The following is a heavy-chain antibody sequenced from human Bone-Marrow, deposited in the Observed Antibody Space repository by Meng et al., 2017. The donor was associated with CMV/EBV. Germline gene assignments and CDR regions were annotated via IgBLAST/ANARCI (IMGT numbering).Heavy chain of an antibody. V-gene: IGHV5-51*01. Sequence: GESLKISCKGSGYSFTSYWIGWARQMPGKGLEWMGIIYPGDSDTRYSPSFQGQVTISADKSISTAYLQWSSLKASDTAMYYCARSAYYDFWSGYGYGMDVWGQGTTVTVSS. CDR3: ARSAYYDFWSGYGYGMDV. J-gene: IGHJ6*02. CDR1: GYSFTSYW. D-gene: IGHD3-3*01. CDR2: IYPGDSDT.